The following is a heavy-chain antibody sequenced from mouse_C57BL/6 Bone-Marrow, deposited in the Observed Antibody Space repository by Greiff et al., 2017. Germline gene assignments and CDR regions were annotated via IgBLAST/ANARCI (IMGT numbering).Heavy chain of an antibody. CDR3: ASELLGY. V-gene: IGHV1-20*01. J-gene: IGHJ2*01. CDR1: GYSFTGYF. D-gene: IGHD2-1*01. CDR2: INPYNGDT. Sequence: EVKLMESGPELVKPGASVKISCKASGYSFTGYFMHWVMQSHGKSLEWIGRINPYNGDTFYNQKFKGKATLTVDKSSSTAHMELRSLTSEDSAVYYCASELLGYWGQGTTLTVSS.